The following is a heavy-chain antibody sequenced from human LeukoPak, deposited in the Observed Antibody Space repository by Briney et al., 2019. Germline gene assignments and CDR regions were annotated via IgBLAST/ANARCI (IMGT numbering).Heavy chain of an antibody. CDR2: ISAYNGNT. CDR3: ARDGPLNYYDSSGPPFDY. CDR1: GYTFTSYG. V-gene: IGHV1-18*01. Sequence: ASVKVSFKASGYTFTSYGISWVRQAPGQGLEWMGWISAYNGNTNYAQKLQGRVTMTTDTSTSTAYMELRSLRSDDTAVYYCARDGPLNYYDSSGPPFDYWGQGTLVTVSS. D-gene: IGHD3-22*01. J-gene: IGHJ4*02.